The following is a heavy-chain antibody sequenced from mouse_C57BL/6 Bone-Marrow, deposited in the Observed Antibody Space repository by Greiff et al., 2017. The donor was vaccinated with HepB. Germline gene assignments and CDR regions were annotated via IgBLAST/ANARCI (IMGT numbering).Heavy chain of an antibody. CDR2: IYPRSGNT. CDR1: GYTFTSYG. V-gene: IGHV1-81*01. Sequence: QVQLQQSGAELARPGASVKLSCKASGYTFTSYGISWVKQSTGQGLEWIGEIYPRSGNTYYNEKFKGKATLTADKSSSTAYMELRSLTSEDSAVYFCARWYYGSTFAYWGQGTLVTVSA. J-gene: IGHJ3*01. D-gene: IGHD1-1*01. CDR3: ARWYYGSTFAY.